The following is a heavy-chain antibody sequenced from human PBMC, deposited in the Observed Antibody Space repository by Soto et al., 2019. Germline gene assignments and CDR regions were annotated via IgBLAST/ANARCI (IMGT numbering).Heavy chain of an antibody. V-gene: IGHV3-23*01. J-gene: IGHJ4*02. CDR2: ISGSVGST. D-gene: IGHD6-19*01. CDR3: APVPAVAGTYYFDY. Sequence: XESLTLFFVGPGFTFSTYSVNWVRQAPGKGLEWVSAISGSVGSTYYADSVKGRFTISRDNSKNTLYLQMNSLRAEDTAVYYCAPVPAVAGTYYFDYCGQGTLVTVSS. CDR1: GFTFSTYS.